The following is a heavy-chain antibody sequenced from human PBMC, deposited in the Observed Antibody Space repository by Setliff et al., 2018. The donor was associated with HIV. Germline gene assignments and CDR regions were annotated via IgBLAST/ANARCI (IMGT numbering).Heavy chain of an antibody. Sequence: ASVKVSCKASGYTFTSDYIHRVRQAPGQGLEWMGIINPAGNPTSYAQKFQGRLTMTRDTSTSTVYMELSSLRSEDTAVYYCASAGAWQRNALDIWGQGTMVTVSS. CDR3: ASAGAWQRNALDI. CDR2: INPAGNPT. CDR1: GYTFTSDY. D-gene: IGHD5-12*01. V-gene: IGHV1-46*01. J-gene: IGHJ3*02.